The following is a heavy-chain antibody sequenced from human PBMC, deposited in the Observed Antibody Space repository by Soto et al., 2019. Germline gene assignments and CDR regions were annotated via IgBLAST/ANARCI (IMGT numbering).Heavy chain of an antibody. V-gene: IGHV1-18*01. CDR2: ISAYNGNT. CDR1: GYTFTSYG. CDR3: ARDTRLDISQPSDY. J-gene: IGHJ4*02. Sequence: ASVKVSCKASGYTFTSYGISWVRQAPGQGLEWMGWISAYNGNTNYAQKLQGRVTMTTDTSTSTAYMELRSLRSDDTAVYYCARDTRLDISQPSDYWGQGTLVTAPQ. D-gene: IGHD2-2*03.